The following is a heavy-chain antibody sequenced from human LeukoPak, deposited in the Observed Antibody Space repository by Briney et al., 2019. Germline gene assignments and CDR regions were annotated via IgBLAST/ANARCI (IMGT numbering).Heavy chain of an antibody. CDR3: AELGITMIGGV. D-gene: IGHD3-10*02. V-gene: IGHV3-48*03. CDR2: ISSSGSTI. J-gene: IGHJ6*04. Sequence: GGSLRLSCTASGFTFGDYALTWVRKAPGRGLEWVSYISSSGSTIYYADSVKGRFTISRDNAKNSLYLQMNSLRAEDTAVYYCAELGITMIGGVWGKGTTVTISS. CDR1: GFTFGDYA.